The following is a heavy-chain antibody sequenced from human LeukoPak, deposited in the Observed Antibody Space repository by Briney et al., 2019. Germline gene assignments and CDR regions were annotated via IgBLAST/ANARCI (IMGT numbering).Heavy chain of an antibody. CDR2: ISAYNGNT. D-gene: IGHD6-13*01. Sequence: VASVKVSCKTSGYTFTSYGISWVRQAPGQGLEWMGWISAYNGNTNYAQKLQGRVTMTTDTSTSTAYMELRSLRSDDTAVYYCARGVVSEQQLVFDYWGQGTLVTVSS. V-gene: IGHV1-18*01. CDR3: ARGVVSEQQLVFDY. CDR1: GYTFTSYG. J-gene: IGHJ4*02.